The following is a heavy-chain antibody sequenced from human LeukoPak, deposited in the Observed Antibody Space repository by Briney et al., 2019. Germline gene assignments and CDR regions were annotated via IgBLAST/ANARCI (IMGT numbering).Heavy chain of an antibody. Sequence: PSETLSFTCAVYGGSFSGYYWSWIRQPPGKGLEWIGEINHSGSTNYNPSLKSRVTISVDTSKNQFSLKLSSVTAADTAVYYCARLSGSYFDYWGQGTLVTVSS. V-gene: IGHV4-34*01. D-gene: IGHD1-26*01. CDR3: ARLSGSYFDY. J-gene: IGHJ4*02. CDR2: INHSGST. CDR1: GGSFSGYY.